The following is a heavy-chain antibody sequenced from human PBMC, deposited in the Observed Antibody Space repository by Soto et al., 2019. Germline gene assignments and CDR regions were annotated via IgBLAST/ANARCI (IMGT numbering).Heavy chain of an antibody. Sequence: GGSLRLSCAASGFTFSSYAMSWVRQAPGKGLEWVSAISGSGGSTYYAGSVKGRFTISRDTSKNALYLQMNSLRAEDTAVYYCAKDSDSSYYFDYWGQGTLVTVSS. CDR2: ISGSGGST. D-gene: IGHD6-6*01. V-gene: IGHV3-23*01. CDR3: AKDSDSSYYFDY. CDR1: GFTFSSYA. J-gene: IGHJ4*02.